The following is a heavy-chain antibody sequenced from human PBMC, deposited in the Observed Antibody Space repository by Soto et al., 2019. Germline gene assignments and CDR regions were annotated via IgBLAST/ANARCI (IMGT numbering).Heavy chain of an antibody. CDR1: GVSITYINMHY. CDR2: ISDIATT. J-gene: IGHJ6*02. CDR3: ARQGFGVLHGLVDV. V-gene: IGHV4-61*05. D-gene: IGHD3-10*01. Sequence: SETLSLTCTVSGVSITYINMHYCSWYRRPPRKGVEGNGYISDIATTRYNTSLNGRVSISVHTSKNQFSLTLTSVTAADTAVYYCARQGFGVLHGLVDVWGQGTTVTVS.